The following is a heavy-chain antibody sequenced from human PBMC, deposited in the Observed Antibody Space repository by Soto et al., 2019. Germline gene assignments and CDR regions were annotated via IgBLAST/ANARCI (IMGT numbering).Heavy chain of an antibody. CDR3: ARVSSLAQGWVGRFDP. CDR2: IYYSGST. J-gene: IGHJ5*02. V-gene: IGHV4-30-4*01. Sequence: QVQLQESGPGLVKPSQTLSLTCTVSGGSISSGDYYWSWIRQPPGKGLEWIGYIYYSGSTYYNPSLKSRVTISVDTSKNQFSLKLSSVTAADTAVYYCARVSSLAQGWVGRFDPWGQGTLVTVSS. D-gene: IGHD6-19*01. CDR1: GGSISSGDYY.